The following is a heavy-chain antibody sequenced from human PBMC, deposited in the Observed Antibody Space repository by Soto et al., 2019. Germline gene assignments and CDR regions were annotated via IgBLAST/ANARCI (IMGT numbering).Heavy chain of an antibody. J-gene: IGHJ4*02. D-gene: IGHD2-21*01. CDR2: SRDKAHSYTT. Sequence: EVQLVESGGGLVQPGGSLRLSCEVSAFTFSDHFIDWVRQAPGKGLEWVGRSRDKAHSYTTEYAASVKGRFTISRDDSRNSLYLQMNSLKTEDTAVYYCARNLAYGGGYTFYYWGQGTLVTVSS. CDR1: AFTFSDHF. V-gene: IGHV3-72*01. CDR3: ARNLAYGGGYTFYY.